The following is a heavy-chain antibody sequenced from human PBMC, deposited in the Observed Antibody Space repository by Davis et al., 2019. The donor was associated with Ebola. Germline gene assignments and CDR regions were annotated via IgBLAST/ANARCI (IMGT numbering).Heavy chain of an antibody. J-gene: IGHJ4*01. CDR1: GYTFTGYY. Sequence: ASVTVSCKASGYTFTGYYIHWVRQAPGQGLEWMGWINPNSGDTKYAQKFQGRVTVTRDTSIRTAYMELPRLRSEDTAVFFCTRGSGFWSGYFTANFEFWGQGTLVTVSS. V-gene: IGHV1-2*02. CDR3: TRGSGFWSGYFTANFEF. CDR2: INPNSGDT. D-gene: IGHD3-3*01.